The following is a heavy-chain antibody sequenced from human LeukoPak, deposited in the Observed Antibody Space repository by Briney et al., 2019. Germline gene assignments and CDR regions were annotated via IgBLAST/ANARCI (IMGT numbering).Heavy chain of an antibody. CDR2: ISGSGGST. V-gene: IGHV3-23*01. CDR1: GFTFSSYA. D-gene: IGHD5-18*01. Sequence: GGSLRLSCAASGFTFSSYAMSWVRQAPGKGLEWVSAISGSGGSTYYADSVKGRFTISRDNSKNTLYLQMSSLRAEDTAVYYCAKGVDGFYSYGYGFDYWGQGTLVTVSS. CDR3: AKGVDGFYSYGYGFDY. J-gene: IGHJ4*02.